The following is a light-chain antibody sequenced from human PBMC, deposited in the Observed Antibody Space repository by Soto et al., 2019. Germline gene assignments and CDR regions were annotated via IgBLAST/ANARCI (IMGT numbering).Light chain of an antibody. J-gene: IGKJ4*01. V-gene: IGKV3-20*01. CDR1: QSVSSTY. CDR2: CSS. CDR3: KQYGIXPPT. Sequence: EIVLTQSPGTLSLSPGERATLSCRAIQSVSSTYLAWYQQKPGQAPGLLLYCSSNSDSGIPDRFAGSGSGTHFTLIISRLEPEDFAVYYCKQYGIXPPTFGGGTKV.